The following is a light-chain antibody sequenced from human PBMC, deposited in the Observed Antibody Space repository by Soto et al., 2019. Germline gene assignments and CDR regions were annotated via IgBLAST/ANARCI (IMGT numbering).Light chain of an antibody. CDR2: GAS. Sequence: ETVLTQSPGTLSLSPGERATLSCRASQSVISNYLAWYQQKPGQAPRLLIYGASSRATGIPDRFIGSGSGTDFTLTVSRLEPEDFAVYYCQQFGDPLTFGGGTKVDIK. CDR3: QQFGDPLT. V-gene: IGKV3-20*01. J-gene: IGKJ4*01. CDR1: QSVISNY.